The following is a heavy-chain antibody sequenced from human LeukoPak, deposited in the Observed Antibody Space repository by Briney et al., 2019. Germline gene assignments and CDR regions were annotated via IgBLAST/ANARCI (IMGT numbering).Heavy chain of an antibody. CDR3: ARLSSHYGDYKVDP. CDR1: GYTLTELS. J-gene: IGHJ5*02. D-gene: IGHD4-17*01. Sequence: ASVKVSCKVSGYTLTELSMHWVRQATGQGLEWMGWMNPHSGKTGYAQNFQGRVTMTRDTSISTAYMELSSLRSEDTAVYYCARLSSHYGDYKVDPWGQGTLVTVSS. CDR2: MNPHSGKT. V-gene: IGHV1-8*01.